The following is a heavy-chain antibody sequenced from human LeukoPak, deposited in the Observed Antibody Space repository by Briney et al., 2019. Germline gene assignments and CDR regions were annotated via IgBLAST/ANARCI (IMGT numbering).Heavy chain of an antibody. J-gene: IGHJ4*02. D-gene: IGHD2-8*02. CDR2: IYYTVTT. CDR1: SASIRSDY. CDR3: ARPKTTGGFDS. V-gene: IGHV4-59*01. Sequence: SETLSLTCTVSSASIRSDYLSWIRQSPGKGLEWIRYIYYTVTTNYNPSLKSRVTISIDTSKNQFSLKLTSVTAADTAIYYCARPKTTGGFDSWGQGTLVTVSS.